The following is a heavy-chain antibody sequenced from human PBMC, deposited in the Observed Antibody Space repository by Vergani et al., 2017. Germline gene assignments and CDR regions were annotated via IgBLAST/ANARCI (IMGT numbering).Heavy chain of an antibody. V-gene: IGHV3-23*01. CDR2: ISGSGGST. CDR3: AKGGYIAGYFWSGPTQGWFDP. Sequence: EVQLLESGGGLVQPGGSLRLSCAASGFTFGSYAMSWVRQAPGKGLEWVSAISGSGGSTYYADSVKGRFTISRDNSKNTLYMQMNSLRAEDTAVYYCAKGGYIAGYFWSGPTQGWFDPWGQGTLVTVSS. D-gene: IGHD3-3*01. J-gene: IGHJ5*02. CDR1: GFTFGSYA.